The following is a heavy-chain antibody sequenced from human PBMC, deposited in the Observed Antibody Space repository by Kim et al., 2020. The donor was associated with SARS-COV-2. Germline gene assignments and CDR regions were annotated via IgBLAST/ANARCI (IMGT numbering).Heavy chain of an antibody. J-gene: IGHJ4*02. CDR2: ISGSDPGT. CDR3: AKAANAGSCIGTYCYPLDY. D-gene: IGHD1-7*01. CDR1: GFTFSSFA. Sequence: GGSLRLSCAASGFTFSSFAMSWVRQTPGKGLEWVSAISGSDPGTYHADSVKGRFTISRDDSKNTLYLQLNSLRAEDTAVYYCAKAANAGSCIGTYCYPLDYWGQGTRVTVSS. V-gene: IGHV3-23*01.